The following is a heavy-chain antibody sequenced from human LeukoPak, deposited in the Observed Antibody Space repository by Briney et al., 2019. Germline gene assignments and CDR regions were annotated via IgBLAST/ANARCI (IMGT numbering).Heavy chain of an antibody. V-gene: IGHV3-48*03. CDR3: ARDRQWLARGDY. CDR1: GFTFSSYE. Sequence: PGGSLRLSCAASGFTFSSYEMNWVRQAPGKGLEWVSYISSSGSTIYYADSVKGRFTISRGNAKNSLYLQMNSLRAEDTAVYYCARDRQWLARGDYWGQGTLVTVSS. CDR2: ISSSGSTI. J-gene: IGHJ4*02. D-gene: IGHD6-19*01.